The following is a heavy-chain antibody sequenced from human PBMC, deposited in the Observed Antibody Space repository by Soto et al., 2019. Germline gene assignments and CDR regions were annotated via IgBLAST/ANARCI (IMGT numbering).Heavy chain of an antibody. Sequence: QLQLQESGPGLVKPSETLSLTCTVSGGSISSSSYYWGWIRQPPGKGLEWIGSIYYSGSTYYNPSLKRRVTISVDTSKNQSSLKLSSVTAADTAVYYCARRTGRIGWFDPWGQGTLVTVSS. D-gene: IGHD2-21*01. CDR1: GGSISSSSYY. CDR3: ARRTGRIGWFDP. J-gene: IGHJ5*02. CDR2: IYYSGST. V-gene: IGHV4-39*01.